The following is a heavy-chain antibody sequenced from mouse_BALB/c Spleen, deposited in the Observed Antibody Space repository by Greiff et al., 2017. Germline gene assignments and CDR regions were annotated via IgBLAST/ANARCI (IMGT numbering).Heavy chain of an antibody. CDR2: IWTGGGT. CDR3: VRDKGDLDY. J-gene: IGHJ2*01. CDR1: GFSLTSYY. D-gene: IGHD2-13*01. V-gene: IGHV2-9-2*01. Sequence: VKLVESGPGLVAPSQCLSITCTVSGFSLTSYYISWIRQPPGKGLEWLGVIWTGGGTTYNSAFMSRLSISKDNSKSQVFLKMNSLQTDDTAIYYCVRDKGDLDYWGQGTTLTVSS.